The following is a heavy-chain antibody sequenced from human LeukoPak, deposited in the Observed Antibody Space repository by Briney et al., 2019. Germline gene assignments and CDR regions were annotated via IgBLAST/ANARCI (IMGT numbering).Heavy chain of an antibody. J-gene: IGHJ4*02. D-gene: IGHD3-16*01. CDR3: ARGGSFSLPTFDY. V-gene: IGHV3-48*03. CDR1: GXTFSSYE. Sequence: GGSLRLSCAASGXTFSSYEMNWVRQAPGKGLEWVSYISGSGTTIYYADSVRGRFTISGDNAKNSLYQQMNGLRAEDAAVYYCARGGSFSLPTFDYWGQGTLVTVSS. CDR2: ISGSGTTI.